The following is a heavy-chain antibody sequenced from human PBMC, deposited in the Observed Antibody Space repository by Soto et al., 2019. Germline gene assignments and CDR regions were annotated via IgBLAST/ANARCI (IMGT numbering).Heavy chain of an antibody. V-gene: IGHV4-30-4*01. CDR3: ARSPGTWLFDY. CDR2: IYYSGST. CDR1: GGSISSGDYY. Sequence: GGSISSGDYYWSWIRQPPGKGLEWIGYIYYSGSTYYNPSLKSRVTISVDTSKNQFSLKLSSLTAADTAVYYCARSPGTWLFDYWGQGTLVTVSS. J-gene: IGHJ4*02. D-gene: IGHD5-12*01.